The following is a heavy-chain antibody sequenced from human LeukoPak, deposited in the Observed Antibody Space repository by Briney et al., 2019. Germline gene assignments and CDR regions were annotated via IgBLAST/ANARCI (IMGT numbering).Heavy chain of an antibody. CDR3: ARGALGYYYDSSGYSRPVTNFDY. V-gene: IGHV4-39*07. D-gene: IGHD3-22*01. CDR1: GGSISSSSYY. J-gene: IGHJ4*02. CDR2: IYYSGST. Sequence: PSETLSLTCTVSGGSISSSSYYWGWIRQPPGKGLEWIGSIYYSGSTYYNPSLKSRVTISVDTSKNQFSLKLSSVTAADTAVYYCARGALGYYYDSSGYSRPVTNFDYWGQGTLVTVSS.